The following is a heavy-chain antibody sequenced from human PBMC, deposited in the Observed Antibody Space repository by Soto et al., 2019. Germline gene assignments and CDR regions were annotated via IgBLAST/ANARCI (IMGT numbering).Heavy chain of an antibody. CDR3: ARGSRYYDFSSGYQEAVVY. CDR2: MNPNSGNT. Sequence: ASVKVSCKASGYTSTSYDINWVPQATGQGLGWTGWMNPNSGNTGYAQKFQGRVPMTRNTSIRTAYMELSRVRSEDTAGYYCARGSRYYDFSSGYQEAVVYWGQGTVVTVSS. D-gene: IGHD3-3*01. J-gene: IGHJ4*02. V-gene: IGHV1-8*01. CDR1: GYTSTSYD.